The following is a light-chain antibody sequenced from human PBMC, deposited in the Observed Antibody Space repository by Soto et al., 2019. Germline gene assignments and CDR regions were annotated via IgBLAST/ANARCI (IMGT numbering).Light chain of an antibody. CDR1: QSVSSN. CDR2: GAS. V-gene: IGKV3-15*01. Sequence: EIVMTQSPATLSVSPGERATLSCRASQSVSSNLAWYQQKTGQAPRLLIYGASTRATDIPARFSGSGSGTEFTLTISSLQSEDFAVYYCQQYNNWPSVTFGGGTKVEIK. CDR3: QQYNNWPSVT. J-gene: IGKJ4*01.